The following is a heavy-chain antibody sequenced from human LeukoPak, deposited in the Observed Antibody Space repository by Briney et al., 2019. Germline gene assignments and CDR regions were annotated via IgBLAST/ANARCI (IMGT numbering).Heavy chain of an antibody. CDR2: IYYSGST. CDR1: GGSISSYY. Sequence: SETLSLTCTVSGGSISSYYWSWIRQPPGKGLEWIGYIYYSGSTNYNPSLKSRVTISVDTSKNQFSLKLSSVTAADTAVYYCARYITYYYGMDVWGQGTTVTVSS. D-gene: IGHD3-10*01. CDR3: ARYITYYYGMDV. V-gene: IGHV4-59*08. J-gene: IGHJ6*02.